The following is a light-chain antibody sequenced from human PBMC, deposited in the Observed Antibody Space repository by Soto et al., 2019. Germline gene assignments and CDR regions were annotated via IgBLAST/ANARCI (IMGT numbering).Light chain of an antibody. Sequence: IQLTQSPSSLSASVRDRVTITCRASQGISSYLAWYQQKPGKAPKLLIYAASTLQSGVPSRFSGSGSETDFTLTISSLQPENFATYYCQQFNSSPFTSGQGTGLEIK. J-gene: IGKJ5*01. V-gene: IGKV1-9*01. CDR1: QGISSY. CDR3: QQFNSSPFT. CDR2: AAS.